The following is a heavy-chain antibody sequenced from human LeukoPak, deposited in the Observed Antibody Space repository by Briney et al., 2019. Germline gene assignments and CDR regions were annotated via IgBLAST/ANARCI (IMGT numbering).Heavy chain of an antibody. CDR1: GFTFSSYA. D-gene: IGHD6-19*01. CDR2: ISYDGSNK. CDR3: ARELSSSGWYGFDY. V-gene: IGHV3-30-3*01. J-gene: IGHJ4*02. Sequence: GGSLRLSCAASGFTFSSYAMHWVRQAPGKGLEWVAVISYDGSNKYYADSVKGRFTISRDNSKNTLYLQMSSLRAEDTAVYYCARELSSSGWYGFDYWGQGTLVTVSS.